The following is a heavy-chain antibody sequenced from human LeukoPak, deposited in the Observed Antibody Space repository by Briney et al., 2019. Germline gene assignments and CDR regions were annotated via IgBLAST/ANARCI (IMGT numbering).Heavy chain of an antibody. CDR1: GYTFVGYY. D-gene: IGHD5/OR15-5a*01. J-gene: IGHJ4*02. CDR2: INPTTGGT. Sequence: ASVKVSCKASGYTFVGYYLHWVRQAPGQGLEWMGWINPTTGGTNYAQKFQDRVTMTRDTSTNTAYMELSGLTSDDTAAYYCARLVGLSTTTSYWGQGTLVIVSS. CDR3: ARLVGLSTTTSY. V-gene: IGHV1-2*02.